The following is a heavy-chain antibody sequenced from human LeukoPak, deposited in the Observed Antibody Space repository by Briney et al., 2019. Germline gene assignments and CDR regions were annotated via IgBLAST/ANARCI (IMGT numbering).Heavy chain of an antibody. CDR1: GFTFSDYS. D-gene: IGHD3-16*01. CDR2: ISSSSRNI. V-gene: IGHV3-21*01. Sequence: PGGSLRLSCAASGFTFSDYSMNWVRQAPGKGPEWVSSISSSSRNIFYADSVKGRFTISRDNAKNSLFLQINSLRLEDTATYYCAKGGTYPEPTAYPDYWGQGTLVIVSS. CDR3: AKGGTYPEPTAYPDY. J-gene: IGHJ4*02.